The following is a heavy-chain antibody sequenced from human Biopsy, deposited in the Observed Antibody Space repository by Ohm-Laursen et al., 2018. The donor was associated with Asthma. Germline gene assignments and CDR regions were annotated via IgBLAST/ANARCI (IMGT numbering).Heavy chain of an antibody. CDR3: ARKAGSCISRTCYSLDF. Sequence: GSSVKVSCKSLGGTFNTYVIGWVRQAPGQGLKWMGGINSVFGTTTCPQKFQDRVTITADDSTSTVYMELSSLRSEDTAVYYCARKAGSCISRTCYSLDFWGQGTLVTVSS. J-gene: IGHJ4*02. D-gene: IGHD2-2*01. CDR2: INSVFGTT. CDR1: GGTFNTYV. V-gene: IGHV1-69*01.